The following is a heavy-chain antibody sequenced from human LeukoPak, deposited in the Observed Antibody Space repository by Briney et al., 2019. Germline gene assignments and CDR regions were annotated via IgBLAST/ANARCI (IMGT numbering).Heavy chain of an antibody. CDR3: ARRRNSYGYSGLFDY. CDR2: IIPIFGTA. J-gene: IGHJ4*02. Sequence: ASVKVSCKASGSTFSSYAISWVRQAPGQGLEWMGGIIPIFGTANYAQKFQGRVTITADESTSTAYMELSSLRSEDTAVYYCARRRNSYGYSGLFDYWGQGTLVTVSS. CDR1: GSTFSSYA. V-gene: IGHV1-69*13. D-gene: IGHD5-18*01.